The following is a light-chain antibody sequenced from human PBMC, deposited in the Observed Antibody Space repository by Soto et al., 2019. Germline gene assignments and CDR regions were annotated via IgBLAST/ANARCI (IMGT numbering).Light chain of an antibody. V-gene: IGKV3-20*01. J-gene: IGKJ5*01. CDR1: QSVSSTY. CDR3: QQYGSPPIT. Sequence: EVVLTQSPATLSLSLGERDTLYCRASQSVSSTYVAGYQQHPGQATRLRMSGTSNRATGTPDRFSGSGSGTDFTLTISRLEPEDCAVYDCQQYGSPPITFGQGTRLEI. CDR2: GTS.